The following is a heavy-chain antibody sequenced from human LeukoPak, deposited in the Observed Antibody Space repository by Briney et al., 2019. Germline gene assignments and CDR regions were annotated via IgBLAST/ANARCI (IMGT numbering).Heavy chain of an antibody. Sequence: GGSLRLSCAASGFTFDDYVMHWVRQAPGKGLEWVSGINWNSGSIGYADSVKGRFTISRDNAKNSLYLQMNSLRAEDTAVYYCAKDPRGQYPPYYFDYWGQGTLVTVSS. CDR1: GFTFDDYV. D-gene: IGHD3-10*01. CDR3: AKDPRGQYPPYYFDY. V-gene: IGHV3-9*01. J-gene: IGHJ4*02. CDR2: INWNSGSI.